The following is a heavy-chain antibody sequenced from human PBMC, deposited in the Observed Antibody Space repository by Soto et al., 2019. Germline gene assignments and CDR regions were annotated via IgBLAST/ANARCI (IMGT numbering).Heavy chain of an antibody. CDR2: IYWDDDK. CDR1: GFSLNTGGVG. V-gene: IGHV2-5*02. CDR3: ARRYSSSHDY. J-gene: IGHJ4*02. Sequence: QITLKESGPPLVKPTQTLTLTCTFSGFSLNTGGVGVGWIRQYPGKALEWLALIYWDDDKRYSPSLKRRLTIXRDTSKNQVVLTMTNMDPVDTATYYCARRYSSSHDYWGQGTLVTVSS. D-gene: IGHD6-13*01.